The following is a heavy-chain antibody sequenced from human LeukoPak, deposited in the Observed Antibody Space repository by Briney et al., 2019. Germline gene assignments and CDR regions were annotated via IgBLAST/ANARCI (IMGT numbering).Heavy chain of an antibody. CDR1: GYTFTGYY. D-gene: IGHD5-24*01. Sequence: ASVKVSCKASGYTFTGYYIHWVRQAPGQGLEWMGWINPNSGGTNYAQKFQDRVTMTRDTSISTAYMEPSILRSDDTAVYYCARETGRDGYKYFDYWGQGTLVTVSS. J-gene: IGHJ4*02. CDR2: INPNSGGT. V-gene: IGHV1-2*02. CDR3: ARETGRDGYKYFDY.